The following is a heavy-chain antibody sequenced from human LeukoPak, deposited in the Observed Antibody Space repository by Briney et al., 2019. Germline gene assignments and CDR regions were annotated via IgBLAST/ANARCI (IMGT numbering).Heavy chain of an antibody. CDR1: GGSFSGYY. J-gene: IGHJ6*03. D-gene: IGHD2-2*02. V-gene: IGHV4-34*01. Sequence: PSETLSLTCAVYGGSFSGYYWSWIRQPPGKGLEWIGEINHSGSTNYNPSLKSRVTISVDPSKNQFSLKLSSVTAADTAVYYCARIKLGYCSSTSCYRFLYYYYSYYMDVWGKGTTVTVSS. CDR2: INHSGST. CDR3: ARIKLGYCSSTSCYRFLYYYYSYYMDV.